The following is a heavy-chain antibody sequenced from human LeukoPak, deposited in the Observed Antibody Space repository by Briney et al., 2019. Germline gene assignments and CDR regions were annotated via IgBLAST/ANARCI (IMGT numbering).Heavy chain of an antibody. D-gene: IGHD3-10*01. CDR2: ISSSGGST. CDR1: GFTFSSYA. J-gene: IGHJ6*03. V-gene: IGHV3-23*01. CDR3: AKAGSGYYYYGSGSFYKDYYYMDV. Sequence: GGSLRLSCAASGFTFSSYAMSWVRQAPGKGLEWVSTISSSGGSTYYADSVKGRFTISRDNSKNTLYLQMNSPRAEDTAVYYCAKAGSGYYYYGSGSFYKDYYYMDVWGKGTTVTVSS.